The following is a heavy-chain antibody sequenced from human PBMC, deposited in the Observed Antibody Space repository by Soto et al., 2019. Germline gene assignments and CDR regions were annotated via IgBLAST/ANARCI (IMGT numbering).Heavy chain of an antibody. CDR2: ISYSGTT. CDR3: ARESYDSSFQY. D-gene: IGHD3-22*01. CDR1: GGSISTYY. Sequence: SETLSLTCIVSGGSISTYYCSWIRQSPGKGLEWIGYISYSGTTNYNPSLKSRVIISVDMSKNQFSLKLTSVTAADTAVYYCARESYDSSFQYWGQGTLVTVSS. J-gene: IGHJ4*02. V-gene: IGHV4-59*01.